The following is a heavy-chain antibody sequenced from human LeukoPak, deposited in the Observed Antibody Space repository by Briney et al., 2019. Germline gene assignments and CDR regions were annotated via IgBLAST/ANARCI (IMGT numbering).Heavy chain of an antibody. J-gene: IGHJ4*02. V-gene: IGHV5-51*01. CDR3: ARGVVAATFSLDY. CDR2: IYPGDSDT. CDR1: GYSFTSYW. Sequence: GESLKISCKGSGYSFTSYWIGWVRQMPGKGLEWMGIIYPGDSDTRYSPSFQGQVTISADKSISTAYLQWSSLRSEDTAVYYCARGVVAATFSLDYWGQGTLVTVSS. D-gene: IGHD2-15*01.